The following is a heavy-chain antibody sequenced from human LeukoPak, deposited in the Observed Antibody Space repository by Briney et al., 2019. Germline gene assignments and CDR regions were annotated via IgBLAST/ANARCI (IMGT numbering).Heavy chain of an antibody. Sequence: GASLKVSCKASGGTFSSYAISWVRQAPGQRLECMGRFIPIFGTANYAQKFQGRVTITTDESTSTAYMELNSLRSEDTAVHYCARDLTADIVVVPAAMTGVNAFDIWGQGTMVTVSS. D-gene: IGHD2-2*01. CDR1: GGTFSSYA. V-gene: IGHV1-69*05. CDR2: FIPIFGTA. J-gene: IGHJ3*02. CDR3: ARDLTADIVVVPAAMTGVNAFDI.